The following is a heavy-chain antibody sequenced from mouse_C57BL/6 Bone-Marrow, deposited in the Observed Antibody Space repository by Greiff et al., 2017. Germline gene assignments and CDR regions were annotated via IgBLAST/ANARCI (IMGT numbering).Heavy chain of an antibody. Sequence: VKLKESGPGLVAPSQSLSITCTVSGFSLTSYAISWVRQPPGKGLEWLGVIWTGGGTKYNSALKSRLSISKDNSKSKVFLKMNSLQTDDTARYYCARNRYDYDDAMDYWGQGTSVTVSS. CDR1: GFSLTSYA. CDR3: ARNRYDYDDAMDY. D-gene: IGHD2-4*01. J-gene: IGHJ4*01. V-gene: IGHV2-9-1*01. CDR2: IWTGGGT.